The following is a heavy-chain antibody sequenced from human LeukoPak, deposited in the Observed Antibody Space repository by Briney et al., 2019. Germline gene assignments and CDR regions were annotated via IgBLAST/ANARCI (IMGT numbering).Heavy chain of an antibody. Sequence: PSETLSLTCTVSGASISGYYWSWIRQPPGKGLDWIGYIYYTGTTSYNPSLKSRVTISVDTSKNQFSLKLSSVTAADTAVYYCASYSGYGNYFDSWGQGTLVTVSS. CDR3: ASYSGYGNYFDS. J-gene: IGHJ4*02. V-gene: IGHV4-59*01. CDR2: IYYTGTT. CDR1: GASISGYY. D-gene: IGHD5-12*01.